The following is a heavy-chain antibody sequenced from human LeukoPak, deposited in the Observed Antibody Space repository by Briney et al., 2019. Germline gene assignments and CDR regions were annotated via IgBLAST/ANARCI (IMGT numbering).Heavy chain of an antibody. CDR1: GGTFSSYA. J-gene: IGHJ4*02. V-gene: IGHV1-69*13. CDR2: IIPIFGTA. Sequence: GASVKVSCKASGGTFSSYAISWVRQAPGQGLEWMGGIIPIFGTANYAQKFQGRVTITADESTSTAYMELSSLRSDDTAVYYCARDKVDDYVWGSYRYTDYWGQGTLVTVSS. CDR3: ARDKVDDYVWGSYRYTDY. D-gene: IGHD3-16*02.